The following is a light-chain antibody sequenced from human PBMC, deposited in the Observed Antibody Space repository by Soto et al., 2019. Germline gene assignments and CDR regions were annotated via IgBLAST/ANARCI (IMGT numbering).Light chain of an antibody. J-gene: IGKJ5*01. V-gene: IGKV1-39*01. Sequence: DIQITQSPSSLSASVSERFTITCLASQSISRYLNWYQQKPGKAPNLLIYVASSLQSEVPSRFSGSGSGTDFTLTITSLQPEDFATYYCQQSYGTPITFGQGTRLEIK. CDR3: QQSYGTPIT. CDR1: QSISRY. CDR2: VAS.